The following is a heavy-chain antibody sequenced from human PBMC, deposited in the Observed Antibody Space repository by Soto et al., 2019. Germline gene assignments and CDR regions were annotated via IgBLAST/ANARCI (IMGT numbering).Heavy chain of an antibody. J-gene: IGHJ3*02. Sequence: QVQLVQSGAEVKKPGASVKVSCKASGYTFTGHYMHWVRQAPGQGLEWMGWINPNSVGTNYAQKFQGRVTMTRDTSISTAYMELSRLRSDDTAVYYCAREPMVRDAHGFDIWGQGTMVTVSS. V-gene: IGHV1-2*02. CDR1: GYTFTGHY. CDR3: AREPMVRDAHGFDI. CDR2: INPNSVGT. D-gene: IGHD3-10*01.